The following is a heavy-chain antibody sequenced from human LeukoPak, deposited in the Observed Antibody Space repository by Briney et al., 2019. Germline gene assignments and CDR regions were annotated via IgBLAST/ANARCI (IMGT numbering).Heavy chain of an antibody. CDR3: ANDYRSGSLHDF. Sequence: GGSLRLSCAASGFAFSSYAMSWVRQPPGKGLEWVSVISRRDDYTYYADSVKGRFTISRDNSKNTLYLQMNILRAEDTAVYYCANDYRSGSLHDFWGQGTLVTVSS. J-gene: IGHJ4*02. D-gene: IGHD3-10*01. V-gene: IGHV3-23*01. CDR1: GFAFSSYA. CDR2: ISRRDDYT.